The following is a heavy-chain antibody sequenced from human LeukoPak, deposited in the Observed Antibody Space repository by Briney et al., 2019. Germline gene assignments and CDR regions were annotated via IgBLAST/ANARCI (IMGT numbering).Heavy chain of an antibody. CDR3: ARDRSYYGSGSYLVGY. Sequence: SVKVSCKASGGTFSSYAISWVRQAPGQGLEWMGGIIPIFGTANYAQKFQGRVTITADESTSTAYMELSSLRSEDTAVYYCARDRSYYGSGSYLVGYWGQGTLATVSS. CDR1: GGTFSSYA. CDR2: IIPIFGTA. V-gene: IGHV1-69*13. D-gene: IGHD3-10*01. J-gene: IGHJ4*02.